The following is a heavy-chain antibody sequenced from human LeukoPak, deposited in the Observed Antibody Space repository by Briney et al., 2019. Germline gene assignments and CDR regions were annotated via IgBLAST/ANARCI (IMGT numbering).Heavy chain of an antibody. Sequence: GGSLRLSCAASEFSVGSNYMTWVRQAPGKGLEWVSLIYSGGSTYYADSVKGRFTISRDDSKNTLYLQMNSLRAEDTAVYYCARGPSGYHNPGGQGTLVTVSS. CDR3: ARGPSGYHNP. D-gene: IGHD5-12*01. J-gene: IGHJ4*02. CDR2: IYSGGST. CDR1: EFSVGSNY. V-gene: IGHV3-66*01.